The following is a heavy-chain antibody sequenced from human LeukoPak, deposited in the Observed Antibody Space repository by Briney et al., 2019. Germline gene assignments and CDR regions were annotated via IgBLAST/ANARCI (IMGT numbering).Heavy chain of an antibody. D-gene: IGHD5-12*01. CDR1: CVSFCVYY. CDR2: INHSGST. J-gene: IGHJ4*02. Sequence: SETLSLNWAVYCVSFCVYYWSWIRQPPGKGLEWIGEINHSGSTNYNPSLKSRVTISVDTSKNQFSLKLSSVTDADAAVYYCARPEGLRGFKYWGQGTLVTVSS. V-gene: IGHV4-34*01. CDR3: ARPEGLRGFKY.